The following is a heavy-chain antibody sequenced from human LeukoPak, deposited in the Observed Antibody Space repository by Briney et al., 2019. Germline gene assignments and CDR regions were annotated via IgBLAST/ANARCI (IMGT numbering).Heavy chain of an antibody. J-gene: IGHJ4*02. CDR3: TRNSGYDKNHDY. CDR1: GFTFVYYA. D-gene: IGHD5-12*01. V-gene: IGHV3-49*04. Sequence: GGSLILSCSASGFTFVYYASSWVRQAPGKGLECVGFIRSKDYVGTTEYAASVKGRFTISTDDSKSIAYLQMNSLKTAATDVYYCTRNSGYDKNHDYWGKRTMVTVSS. CDR2: IRSKDYVGTT.